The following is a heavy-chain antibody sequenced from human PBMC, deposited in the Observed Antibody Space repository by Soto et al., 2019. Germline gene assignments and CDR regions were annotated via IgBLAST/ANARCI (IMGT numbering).Heavy chain of an antibody. CDR2: IFPRDSET. D-gene: IGHD3-10*01. Sequence: PGESLKISCKVSGYSFSSFWIGWVRQMPGKGLEWMGIIFPRDSETKYSPSFQGQVTMSADMSTSTAYLQWTSLKASDTAMYFCARTIYFGSGSSLGWFDPWGQGTLVTVSS. V-gene: IGHV5-51*01. J-gene: IGHJ5*02. CDR1: GYSFSSFW. CDR3: ARTIYFGSGSSLGWFDP.